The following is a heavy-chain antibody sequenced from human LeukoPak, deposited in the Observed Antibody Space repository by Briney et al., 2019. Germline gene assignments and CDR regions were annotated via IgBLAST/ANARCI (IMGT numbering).Heavy chain of an antibody. J-gene: IGHJ5*02. Sequence: PGGSLRLSCATAGFTFSTFGIHWVRQTPGKGLEWAAPIQSVGSKQYYGDSVKGRFTISRDSSKNTVYLQMNSLRDEDTAVYYCARDVDTSSHSSQLDPWGQGTLVTVSS. CDR2: IQSVGSKQ. V-gene: IGHV3-30*02. D-gene: IGHD5-18*01. CDR1: GFTFSTFG. CDR3: ARDVDTSSHSSQLDP.